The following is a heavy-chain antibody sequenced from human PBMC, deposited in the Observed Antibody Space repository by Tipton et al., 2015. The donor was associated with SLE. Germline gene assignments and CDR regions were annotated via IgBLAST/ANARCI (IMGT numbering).Heavy chain of an antibody. D-gene: IGHD3-10*01. J-gene: IGHJ4*02. CDR2: IYYSGST. CDR1: GGSISSHY. V-gene: IGHV4-59*08. Sequence: TLSLTCTVSGGSISSHYWSWIRQPPGKGLEWIGCIYYSGSTYYNPSLKSRVTVSADTSKNQFSLKLSSVTAADTAMYYCARHRGMVQGVIVPFEYWGQGTLVTVSS. CDR3: ARHRGMVQGVIVPFEY.